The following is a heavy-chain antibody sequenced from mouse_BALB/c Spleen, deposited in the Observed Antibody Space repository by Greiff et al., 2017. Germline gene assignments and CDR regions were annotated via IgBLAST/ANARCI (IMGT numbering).Heavy chain of an antibody. D-gene: IGHD1-1*01. J-gene: IGHJ1*01. Sequence: QVQLQQSGPGLVAPSQSLSITCTVSGFSLTGYGVNWVRQPPGKGLEWLGMIWGDGSTDYNSALKSRLSISKDNSKSQVFLKMNSLQTDDTARYYCARDRNYGSSISWYFDVWGEGTTVTVSS. CDR1: GFSLTGYG. CDR2: IWGDGST. V-gene: IGHV2-6-7*01. CDR3: ARDRNYGSSISWYFDV.